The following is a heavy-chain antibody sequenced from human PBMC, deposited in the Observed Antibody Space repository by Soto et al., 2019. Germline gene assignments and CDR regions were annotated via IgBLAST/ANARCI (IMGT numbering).Heavy chain of an antibody. CDR3: AGQQWLVRAWFDP. CDR2: IYYSGST. Sequence: QVQLQESGPGLVKPSETLSLTCTVSGGSISSYYWSWIRQPPGKGLEWIGYIYYSGSTNYNPSLKSRVTISVDTSKNQFSLKLSSVTAADTAVYYCAGQQWLVRAWFDPWGQGTLVTVSS. CDR1: GGSISSYY. V-gene: IGHV4-59*08. D-gene: IGHD6-19*01. J-gene: IGHJ5*02.